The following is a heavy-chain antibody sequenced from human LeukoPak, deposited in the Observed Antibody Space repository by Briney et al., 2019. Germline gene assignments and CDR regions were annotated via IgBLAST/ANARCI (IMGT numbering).Heavy chain of an antibody. CDR1: GGSISSYY. V-gene: IGHV4-59*01. J-gene: IGHJ6*03. Sequence: PSETLSLTCTVSGGSISSYYWSWIRQPPGKGLEWIGYIYYSGSTNYNPSLKSRVTIPVDTSKNQFSLKLSSVTAAGTAVYYCARRATTYYYDSSGYSSYYYYYYMDVWGKGTTVTVSS. D-gene: IGHD3-22*01. CDR3: ARRATTYYYDSSGYSSYYYYYYMDV. CDR2: IYYSGST.